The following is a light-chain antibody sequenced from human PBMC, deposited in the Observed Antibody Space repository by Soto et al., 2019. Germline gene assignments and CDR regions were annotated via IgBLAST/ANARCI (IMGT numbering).Light chain of an antibody. V-gene: IGKV1-5*03. CDR3: QQYNSYSGT. Sequence: DIQMTQSPSTLSASVGDRVTITCRASQSISSWLAWYQQKPGKAPKLLIYKASSLESGVPSRFSGSGSGTEFTLTISRLQPDDFATYYCQQYNSYSGTFGPGNKVDIK. J-gene: IGKJ3*01. CDR1: QSISSW. CDR2: KAS.